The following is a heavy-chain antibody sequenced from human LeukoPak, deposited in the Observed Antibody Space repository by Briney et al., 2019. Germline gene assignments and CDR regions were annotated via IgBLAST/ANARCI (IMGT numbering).Heavy chain of an antibody. CDR1: GGSISSYY. J-gene: IGHJ6*02. CDR2: IYYSGST. D-gene: IGHD6-19*01. CDR3: ARHIAVAGTSYYYGMDV. Sequence: SETLSLTCTVSGGSISSYYWSWIRQPPGKGLEWIGYIYYSGSTNYNPSLKSRVTISVDTSKKQFSLKLSSVTAADTAVYYCARHIAVAGTSYYYGMDVWGQGTTVTVSS. V-gene: IGHV4-59*08.